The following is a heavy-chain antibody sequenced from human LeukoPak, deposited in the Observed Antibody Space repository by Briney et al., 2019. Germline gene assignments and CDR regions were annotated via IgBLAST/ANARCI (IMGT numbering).Heavy chain of an antibody. V-gene: IGHV3-30-3*01. CDR1: GFTFSSHL. J-gene: IGHJ4*02. Sequence: PGGSLRLSCAASGFTFSSHLMHWVRQAPGKGLEWVAVISYDGSNKYYADSVKGRFTISRDNSKNTLYLQMNSLRAEDTAVYYCARERGLDYWGQGTLVTVSS. CDR2: ISYDGSNK. CDR3: ARERGLDY.